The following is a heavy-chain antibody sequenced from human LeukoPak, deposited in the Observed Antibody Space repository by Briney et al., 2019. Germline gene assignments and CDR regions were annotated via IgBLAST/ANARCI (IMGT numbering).Heavy chain of an antibody. Sequence: GASVKVSCKASGYTFTGYYMHWVRQAPGQGLEWMGWINPNSGGTNYAQKFQGRATMTRDTSISTAYMELSRLRSDDTAVYYCARETGYYDSSGYGYLGPYFDYWGQGTLVTVSS. J-gene: IGHJ4*02. CDR1: GYTFTGYY. CDR3: ARETGYYDSSGYGYLGPYFDY. V-gene: IGHV1-2*02. CDR2: INPNSGGT. D-gene: IGHD3-22*01.